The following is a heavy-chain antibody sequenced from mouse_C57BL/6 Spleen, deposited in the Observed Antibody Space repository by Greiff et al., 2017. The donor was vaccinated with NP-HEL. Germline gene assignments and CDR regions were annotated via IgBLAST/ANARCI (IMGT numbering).Heavy chain of an antibody. CDR1: GYTFTSYW. V-gene: IGHV1-53*01. CDR2: INPSNGGT. CDR3: ARWGEFTTDY. D-gene: IGHD2-12*01. Sequence: QVQLQQPGTELVKPGASGYTFTSYWMHWVKQRPGQGLEWIGNINPSNGGTNYNEKFKSKATLTVDKSSSTAYMQLSSLTSEDSAVYYCARWGEFTTDYWGQGTTLTVSS. J-gene: IGHJ2*01.